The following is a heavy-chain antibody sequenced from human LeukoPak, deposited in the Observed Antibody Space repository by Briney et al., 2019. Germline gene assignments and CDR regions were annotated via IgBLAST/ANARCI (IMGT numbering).Heavy chain of an antibody. CDR1: GGSLSSCS. D-gene: IGHD3-9*01. V-gene: IGHV4-59*01. CDR3: ARGGYYDILTGYHPFV. CDR2: IYYSGST. J-gene: IGHJ6*02. Sequence: PPETLSLTCTVSGGSLSSCSWSWVRQPPGERLEWVGYIYYSGSTNYNPSLKSRVTISVDTSKNQFSLKLSSVTAADTAVYYCARGGYYDILTGYHPFVWGQGTTVTVSS.